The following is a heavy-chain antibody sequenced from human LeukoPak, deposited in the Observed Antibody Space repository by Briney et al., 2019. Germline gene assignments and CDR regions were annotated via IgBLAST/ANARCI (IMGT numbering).Heavy chain of an antibody. CDR2: IYYSGST. CDR1: GGSISSSSYY. CDR3: ARHSLGYCTTTSCLSSSFYYYYMDV. V-gene: IGHV4-39*01. D-gene: IGHD2-2*01. J-gene: IGHJ6*03. Sequence: SETLSLTCTVSGGSISSSSYYWGWIRQPPGKGLEWIGSIYYSGSTNYNPSRKSRVTISVDTSKNQFSLNLSSVTAADTAVYYCARHSLGYCTTTSCLSSSFYYYYMDVWGKGTTVTVSS.